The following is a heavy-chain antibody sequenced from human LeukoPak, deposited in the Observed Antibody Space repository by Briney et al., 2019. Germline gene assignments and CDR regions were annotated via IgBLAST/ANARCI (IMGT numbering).Heavy chain of an antibody. CDR2: IYPSGSTTS. J-gene: IGHJ4*02. CDR1: GDSFSGFY. CDR3: AIHDGIY. V-gene: IGHV4-59*08. D-gene: IGHD1-26*01. Sequence: PSETLSLTCTVSGDSFSGFYWSWFRQPPGKELEVIGYIYPSGSTTSTYSPSLKSRVTISVDTSKHQFSLKLSSVTAADTAIYYCAIHDGIYWGQGTLVTVSS.